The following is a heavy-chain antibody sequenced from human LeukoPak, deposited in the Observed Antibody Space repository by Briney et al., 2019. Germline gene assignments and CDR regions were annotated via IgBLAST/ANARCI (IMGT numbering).Heavy chain of an antibody. CDR2: IIPIFGTA. CDR1: GGTFSSYA. CDR3: ARLYRVNYYYYYMDV. J-gene: IGHJ6*03. Sequence: ASVKVSCKASGGTFSSYAISWVRQAPGQGLEWMGGIIPIFGTANYAQKFQGRVTITADESTSTAYMELSSLRSEDTAVYYCARLYRVNYYYYYMDVWGKETTVTVSS. V-gene: IGHV1-69*13. D-gene: IGHD1-26*01.